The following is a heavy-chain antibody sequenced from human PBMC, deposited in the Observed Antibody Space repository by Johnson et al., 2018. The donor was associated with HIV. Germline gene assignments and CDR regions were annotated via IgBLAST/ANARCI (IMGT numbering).Heavy chain of an antibody. V-gene: IGHV3-20*04. CDR2: INWNGGST. CDR3: ARDYSSSGAFDI. J-gene: IGHJ3*02. D-gene: IGHD6-6*01. Sequence: VQLVESGGGVLRPGGSLRLSCEGFRFIFDDYGLSWVRQAPGKGLEWVSGINWNGGSTGYADSVRGRCTISRDNGKNSLYLQMNNLRAEDTALYYCARDYSSSGAFDIWGQGTMVTVSS. CDR1: RFIFDDYG.